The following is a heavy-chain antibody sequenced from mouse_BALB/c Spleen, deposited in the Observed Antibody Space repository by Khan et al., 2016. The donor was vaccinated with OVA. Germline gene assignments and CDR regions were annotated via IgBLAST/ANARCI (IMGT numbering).Heavy chain of an antibody. D-gene: IGHD2-3*01. V-gene: IGHV9-3-1*01. CDR2: INTYTREP. CDR1: GYPFTKNG. CDR3: ARVGYSGTMDY. J-gene: IGHJ4*01. Sequence: QIQLVQSGPELKNPGETVRISCKASGYPFTKNGMNWVKQTPGKGLKWMGWINTYTREPAYADDFKGRITFSLDTSASTAYLQISNLKNEDTATYFCARVGYSGTMDYWGQGTSVTVSS.